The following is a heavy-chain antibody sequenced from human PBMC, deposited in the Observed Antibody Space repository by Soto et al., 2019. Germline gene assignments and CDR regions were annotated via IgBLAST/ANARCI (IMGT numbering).Heavy chain of an antibody. J-gene: IGHJ5*02. CDR2: IRGSGGPT. CDR1: GFTFSNYA. D-gene: IGHD5-12*01. V-gene: IGHV3-23*01. Sequence: EVQLLESGGDLVQPGGSLRLSCAASGFTFSNYAMSWVRQAPGKGLEWVSLIRGSGGPTNYADSVKGRFTISRDNSKNMLFLQMNGLSAEDTAFYYCAKDFRDGYDWPHAWRQGTLVTVSS. CDR3: AKDFRDGYDWPHA.